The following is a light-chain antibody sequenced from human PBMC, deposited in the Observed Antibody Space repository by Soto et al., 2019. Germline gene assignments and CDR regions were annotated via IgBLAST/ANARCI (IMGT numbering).Light chain of an antibody. CDR2: DAS. V-gene: IGKV3-20*01. CDR3: QQYGSTGT. Sequence: EIELTQSPGTLSLSLGERATISCRASQGVGNNLAWYHQKPVQAPRLLIYDASSRATGIPARFSGIGSGTEFTLTISRLEHEDFTVYYCQQYGSTGTFGQGTKVDIK. CDR1: QGVGNN. J-gene: IGKJ1*01.